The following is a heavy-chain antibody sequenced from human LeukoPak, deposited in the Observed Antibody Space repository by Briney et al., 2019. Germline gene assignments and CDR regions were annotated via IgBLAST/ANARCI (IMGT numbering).Heavy chain of an antibody. D-gene: IGHD2-2*01. CDR2: INHSGST. CDR1: GGSFSGYY. CDR3: AKDSGWVPGWYYYMDV. J-gene: IGHJ6*03. V-gene: IGHV4-34*01. Sequence: SETLSLTCAVYGGSFSGYYWSWIRQPPGKGLEWIGEINHSGSTNYNPSLKSRVTISVDTSKNQFSLKLSSVTAAATAVYYCAKDSGWVPGWYYYMDVWGKGTTVTVSS.